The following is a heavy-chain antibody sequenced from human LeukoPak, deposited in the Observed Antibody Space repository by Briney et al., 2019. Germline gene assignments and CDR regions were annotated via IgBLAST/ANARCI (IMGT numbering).Heavy chain of an antibody. D-gene: IGHD3-10*01. J-gene: IGHJ4*02. CDR3: AASLWFGIYPDY. V-gene: IGHV4-34*01. CDR2: FNHNWGA. CDR1: GGSISPYY. Sequence: PSETLSLTCIVSGGSISPYYWTWFRQPPGKGLEWIGEFNHNWGAKYNPSLKSRVTIVDTSNNHLSLSLNSVTTADTAVYYCAASLWFGIYPDYWGQGSLVTVSS.